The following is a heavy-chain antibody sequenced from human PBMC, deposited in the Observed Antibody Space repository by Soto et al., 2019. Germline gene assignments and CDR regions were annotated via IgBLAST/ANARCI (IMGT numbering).Heavy chain of an antibody. CDR1: GFTLNNHA. J-gene: IGHJ4*02. Sequence: VQLLESGGGLVQPGGSLRLSCTASGFTLNNHAMSWVRQAPGKGLEWVSVISGSDGSTYYTDSVRGRFSISRDSSKHTLYLQMSSLRAEDTAVYYCASPPRATVTDNIFDFWGPGTLVTVSS. CDR2: ISGSDGST. CDR3: ASPPRATVTDNIFDF. D-gene: IGHD4-17*01. V-gene: IGHV3-23*01.